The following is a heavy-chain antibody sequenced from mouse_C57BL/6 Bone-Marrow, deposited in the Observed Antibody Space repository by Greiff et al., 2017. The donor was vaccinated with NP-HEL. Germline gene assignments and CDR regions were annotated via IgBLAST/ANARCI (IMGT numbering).Heavy chain of an antibody. CDR1: GFTFSNYW. V-gene: IGHV6-3*01. CDR2: IRLKSDNYAT. CDR3: TEGDYDDY. J-gene: IGHJ2*01. D-gene: IGHD2-4*01. Sequence: EVMLVESGGGLVQPGGSMKLSCVASGFTFSNYWMNWVRQSPEKGLEWVAQIRLKSDNYATHYAESVKGRFTISRDDSKSSVYLQMNNLRAEDTGIYYCTEGDYDDYWGQGTTLTVSS.